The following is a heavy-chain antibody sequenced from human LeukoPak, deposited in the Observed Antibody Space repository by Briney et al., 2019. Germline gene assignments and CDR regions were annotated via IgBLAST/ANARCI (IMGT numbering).Heavy chain of an antibody. Sequence: PGGSLRLSCAASGFTFSRYWMHWVRQAPGKGLVWVSRINSDGSSTSYADSVKGRFTISRDNAKNTLYLQMNSLRAEDTAVYYCARFVGDDSSGYFDYWGQGTLVTVSS. CDR1: GFTFSRYW. D-gene: IGHD3-22*01. CDR2: INSDGSST. J-gene: IGHJ4*02. CDR3: ARFVGDDSSGYFDY. V-gene: IGHV3-74*01.